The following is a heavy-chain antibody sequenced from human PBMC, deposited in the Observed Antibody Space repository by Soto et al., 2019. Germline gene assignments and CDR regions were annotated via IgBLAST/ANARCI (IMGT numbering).Heavy chain of an antibody. CDR3: ARDRTVGATGDAFDI. V-gene: IGHV1-69*01. J-gene: IGHJ3*02. CDR1: GGTFRSYG. CDR2: IIPIFGTA. Sequence: SVKVYCKASGGTFRSYGISWVRQAPGQGLEWMGGIIPIFGTANYAQKFQGRVTITADESTSTAYMELSSLRSEDTAVYYCARDRTVGATGDAFDIWGQGTMVTVS. D-gene: IGHD1-26*01.